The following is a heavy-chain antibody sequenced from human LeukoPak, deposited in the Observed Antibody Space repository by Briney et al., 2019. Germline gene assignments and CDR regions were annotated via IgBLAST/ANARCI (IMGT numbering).Heavy chain of an antibody. CDR2: INSDGSST. V-gene: IGHV3-74*01. CDR1: GFTFSSYW. Sequence: GGSLRLSCAASGFTFSSYWMHWVRQAPGKGLVWVSRINSDGSSTSYADSVKGRFTIPRDNAKNTLYLLMNSLRAEDTAVYYCAREGVVAAADAFDIWGQGTMVTVSS. CDR3: AREGVVAAADAFDI. J-gene: IGHJ3*02. D-gene: IGHD2-15*01.